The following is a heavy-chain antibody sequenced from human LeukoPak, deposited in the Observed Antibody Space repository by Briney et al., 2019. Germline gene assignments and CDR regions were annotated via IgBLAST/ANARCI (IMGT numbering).Heavy chain of an antibody. CDR1: GFTFSSYA. V-gene: IGHV3-30*04. D-gene: IGHD1-26*01. J-gene: IGHJ4*02. Sequence: GGSLRLSCAASGFTFSSYAMHWVRQAPGKGLEWVAVISYDGSNKYYADSVKARFTISRDNSKNTLYLQMNSLRAEDTALYYCAKDIGRYGLDYWGQGTLVTVSS. CDR3: AKDIGRYGLDY. CDR2: ISYDGSNK.